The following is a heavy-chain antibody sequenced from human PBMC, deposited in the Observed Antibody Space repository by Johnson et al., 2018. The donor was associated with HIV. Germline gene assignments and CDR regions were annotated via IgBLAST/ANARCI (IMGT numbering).Heavy chain of an antibody. CDR1: GFTFDDYG. Sequence: MLLVESGGGVVRPGGSLRLSCAASGFTFDDYGMSWVRQAPGKGLEWVSGISWNSGSIGYADSVKGRFTISRDNDKNSLYLQMNSLRAGDTAVYYCASSITGAHRGAFDIWGQGTMVTVSS. CDR3: ASSITGAHRGAFDI. V-gene: IGHV3-20*04. D-gene: IGHD1-20*01. J-gene: IGHJ3*02. CDR2: ISWNSGSI.